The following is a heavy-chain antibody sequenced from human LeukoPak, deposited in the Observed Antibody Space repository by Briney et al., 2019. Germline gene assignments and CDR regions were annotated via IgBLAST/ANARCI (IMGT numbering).Heavy chain of an antibody. J-gene: IGHJ4*02. V-gene: IGHV3-48*03. D-gene: IGHD3-22*01. Sequence: GGSLRLSCPATGFAFSAYEMNWVRQAPGKGLEWVAYSSGSDTTIYYADSVKGRFVISRDNARSSLYLQMNSLRAEDTALYYCTTLGYHLDSWGQGTLVTVSS. CDR1: GFAFSAYE. CDR3: TTLGYHLDS. CDR2: SSGSDTTI.